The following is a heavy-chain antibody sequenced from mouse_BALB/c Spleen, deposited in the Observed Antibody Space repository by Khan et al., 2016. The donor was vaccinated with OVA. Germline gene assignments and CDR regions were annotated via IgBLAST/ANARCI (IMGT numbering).Heavy chain of an antibody. D-gene: IGHD2-10*01. V-gene: IGHV2-6-7*01. CDR3: ARAYYGNYWESVDY. Sequence: VQLKESGPGLVAPSQSLSITCTVSGFSLTGYGVNWVRQPPGKGLEWLGMIWGDGSTDYNSALKSRLSTRKDNSKSQVFLKMNSLQTDDTARYYCARAYYGNYWESVDYWGQGTSVTVSS. CDR1: GFSLTGYG. J-gene: IGHJ4*01. CDR2: IWGDGST.